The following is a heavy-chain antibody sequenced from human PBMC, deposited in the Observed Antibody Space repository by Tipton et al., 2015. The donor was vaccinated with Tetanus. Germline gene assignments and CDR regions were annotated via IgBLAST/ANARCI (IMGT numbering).Heavy chain of an antibody. D-gene: IGHD6-19*01. J-gene: IGHJ4*02. CDR2: IYPGDSAT. CDR3: AKRVAGAGIYYFDY. CDR1: GYIFTSYW. Sequence: QLVQSGAEVKKPGESLKISCKASGYIFTSYWIGWVRQMPGKGLEWMGFIYPGDSATGYSPSFQGQVTFSADKSIGTAYLQWSSLKASDTAMYYCAKRVAGAGIYYFDYYGQGTLVTVSS. V-gene: IGHV5-51*01.